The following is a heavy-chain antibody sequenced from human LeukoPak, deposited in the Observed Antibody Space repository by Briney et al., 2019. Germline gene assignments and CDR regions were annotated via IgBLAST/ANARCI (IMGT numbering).Heavy chain of an antibody. CDR1: GFTFSSYA. Sequence: GGSLRLSCAASGFTFSSYAMHWVRQAPGKGLEWVAVILYDGSNKYYADSVKGRFTISRDNSKNTLYLQMNSLRAEDTAVYYCARDWSQSGWLDYWGQGTLVTVSS. CDR2: ILYDGSNK. V-gene: IGHV3-30-3*01. J-gene: IGHJ4*02. CDR3: ARDWSQSGWLDY. D-gene: IGHD6-19*01.